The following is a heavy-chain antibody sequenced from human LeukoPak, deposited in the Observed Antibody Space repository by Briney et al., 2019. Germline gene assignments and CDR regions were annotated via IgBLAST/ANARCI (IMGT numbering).Heavy chain of an antibody. CDR3: ARRSYYYDSSGYYYTFDY. D-gene: IGHD3-22*01. Sequence: ASVKVSCKASGYTFTGYYMHWVRQAPGQGLEWMGWINPNSGGTNYAQKFQGRVTMTRDTSISTAYMELSRLGSDDTAVYYCARRSYYYDSSGYYYTFDYWGQGTLVTVSS. CDR2: INPNSGGT. J-gene: IGHJ4*02. V-gene: IGHV1-2*02. CDR1: GYTFTGYY.